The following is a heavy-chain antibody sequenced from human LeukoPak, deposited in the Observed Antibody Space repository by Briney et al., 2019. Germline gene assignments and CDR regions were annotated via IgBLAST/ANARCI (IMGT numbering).Heavy chain of an antibody. D-gene: IGHD3-16*01. CDR2: ISYDGSNK. V-gene: IGHV3-30*04. Sequence: GRSLRLSCAASGFTFSSYAMHWVRQAPGKGLEWVAVISYDGSNKYYADSVKGRFTISRDNSKNTLYLQMNSLRAEDTAVYYCARDHAGGIGSYFDYWGQGTLVTVSS. CDR1: GFTFSSYA. J-gene: IGHJ4*02. CDR3: ARDHAGGIGSYFDY.